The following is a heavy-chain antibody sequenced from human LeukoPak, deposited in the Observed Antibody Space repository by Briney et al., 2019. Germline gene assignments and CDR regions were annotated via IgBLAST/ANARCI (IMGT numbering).Heavy chain of an antibody. V-gene: IGHV1-69*06. J-gene: IGHJ4*02. CDR2: IIPIFGTA. D-gene: IGHD3-9*01. CDR3: ARDAPGRDILTGYLDY. CDR1: GGTFSSYA. Sequence: SVKVSCKASGGTFSSYAISWVRQAPGQGLEWMGGIIPIFGTANYAQKFQGRVTITADKSTSTAYMELSSLRSEDTAVYYCARDAPGRDILTGYLDYWGQGTLVTVSS.